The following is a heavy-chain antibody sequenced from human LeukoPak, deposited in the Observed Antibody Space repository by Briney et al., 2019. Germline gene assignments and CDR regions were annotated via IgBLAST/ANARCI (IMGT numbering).Heavy chain of an antibody. Sequence: SETLSLTCTVSGGSINSYYWSWIRQSPGKGLEWFGYISTSGNSNYNPSLKSRVTISVDTSQSQFSLRLRSVTAADTAVYYCARSRSGYGYEHGAFEIWGQGTMVTVSS. CDR3: ARSRSGYGYEHGAFEI. CDR1: GGSINSYY. J-gene: IGHJ3*02. V-gene: IGHV4-59*01. CDR2: ISTSGNS. D-gene: IGHD5-12*01.